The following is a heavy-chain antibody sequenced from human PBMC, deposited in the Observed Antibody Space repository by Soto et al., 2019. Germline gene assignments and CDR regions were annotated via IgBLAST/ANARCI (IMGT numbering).Heavy chain of an antibody. CDR3: AKDRFSSGYDAFDI. Sequence: EVQLLESGGGLVQPGGSLRLSCAVSGFTFSSYAMSWVRQAPGKGLEWVSGISDSGGYTYYADSVKGRFTISRDTSKNTLYLQMNSLRAEDTAVYYCAKDRFSSGYDAFDIWGQGTMVTVSS. CDR2: ISDSGGYT. J-gene: IGHJ3*02. D-gene: IGHD6-19*01. V-gene: IGHV3-23*01. CDR1: GFTFSSYA.